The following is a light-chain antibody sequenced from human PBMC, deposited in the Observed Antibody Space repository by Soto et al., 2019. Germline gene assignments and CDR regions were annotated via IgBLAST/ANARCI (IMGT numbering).Light chain of an antibody. V-gene: IGKV3-20*01. CDR1: QSVSRNF. J-gene: IGKJ2*02. CDR3: QQYATSPGT. Sequence: EIVLTQSPGTLSLSPGERATLSCRASQSVSRNFLAWYQQRPGQAPKLLISGASSRAAGIPDRFSGSGSGTDFTLTIIRLEAEDFALSSCQQYATSPGTFGQGTKLEIK. CDR2: GAS.